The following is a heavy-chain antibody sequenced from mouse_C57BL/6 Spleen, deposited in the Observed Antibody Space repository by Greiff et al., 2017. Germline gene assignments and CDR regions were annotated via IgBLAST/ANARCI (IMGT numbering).Heavy chain of an antibody. J-gene: IGHJ2*01. CDR2: IDPSDSYT. CDR1: GYTFTSYW. CDR3: ARYGGGVFIFDY. V-gene: IGHV1-69*01. Sequence: QVQLQQPGAELVMPGASVKLSCKASGYTFTSYWMHWVKQRPGQGLEWIGEIDPSDSYTNYNQKFKGKSTLTVDKSSSTAYMQLSSLTSEDSAVYYGARYGGGVFIFDYWGQGTTLTVSS. D-gene: IGHD1-1*02.